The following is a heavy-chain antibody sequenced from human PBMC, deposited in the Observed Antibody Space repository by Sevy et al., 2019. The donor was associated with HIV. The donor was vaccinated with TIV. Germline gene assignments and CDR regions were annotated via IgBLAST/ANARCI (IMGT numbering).Heavy chain of an antibody. CDR1: GYTFTGYY. V-gene: IGHV1-2*02. CDR3: ARDHYYDSSGYYPLYYFDY. CDR2: INPNSGGT. D-gene: IGHD3-22*01. Sequence: ASVKVSCKASGYTFTGYYMHWVRQAPGQGLEWMGWINPNSGGTNYAQKFQGRVTMTRDTSISTAYMELGRLRSDDTAVYYCARDHYYDSSGYYPLYYFDYWGQGTLVTVSS. J-gene: IGHJ4*02.